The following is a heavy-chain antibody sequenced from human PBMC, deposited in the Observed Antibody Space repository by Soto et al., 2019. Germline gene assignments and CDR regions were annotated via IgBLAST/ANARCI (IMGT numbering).Heavy chain of an antibody. Sequence: PSETLSLTCTVSGGSISSYYWSWIRQPPGKGLEWIGYIYYSGSTNYNPSLKSRVTISVDTSKNQFSLKLSSVTAADTAVYYCARHAGNDYIWGSYRYDDWGQGTLVTVSS. J-gene: IGHJ4*02. CDR2: IYYSGST. CDR3: ARHAGNDYIWGSYRYDD. V-gene: IGHV4-59*08. D-gene: IGHD3-16*02. CDR1: GGSISSYY.